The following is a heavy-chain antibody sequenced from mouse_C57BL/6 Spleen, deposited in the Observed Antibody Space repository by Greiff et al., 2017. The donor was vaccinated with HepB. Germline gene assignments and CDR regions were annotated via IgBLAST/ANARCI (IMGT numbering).Heavy chain of an antibody. Sequence: EVKLQQSGPELVKPGASVKIPCKASGYTFTDYNMDWVKQSHGKSLEWIGDINPNNGGTIYNQKFKGKATLTVDKSSSTAYMELRSLTSEDTAVYYCARRVGNYWYFDVWGTGTTVTVSS. V-gene: IGHV1-18*01. CDR3: ARRVGNYWYFDV. CDR2: INPNNGGT. CDR1: GYTFTDYN. D-gene: IGHD2-1*01. J-gene: IGHJ1*03.